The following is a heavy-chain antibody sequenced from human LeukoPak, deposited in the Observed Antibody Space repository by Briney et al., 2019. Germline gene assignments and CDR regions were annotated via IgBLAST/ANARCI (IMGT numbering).Heavy chain of an antibody. J-gene: IGHJ4*02. CDR2: ISSSSTTI. D-gene: IGHD6-19*01. Sequence: GGSLRLSCAASGFTLSNYNINWVRQAPGKGLEWVSYISSSSTTISYSDSVKGRFTISRDNAKNSLYLQMSSLRAEDTAVYYCASSSGWYDSFFDYWGQGTLVTVSS. V-gene: IGHV3-48*01. CDR3: ASSSGWYDSFFDY. CDR1: GFTLSNYN.